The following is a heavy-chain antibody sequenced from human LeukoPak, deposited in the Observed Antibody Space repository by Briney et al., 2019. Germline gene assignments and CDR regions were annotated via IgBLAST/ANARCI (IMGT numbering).Heavy chain of an antibody. CDR1: GFTFSNAW. Sequence: GGSLRLSCAASGFTFSNAWMSWVRQAPGKGLEWVGRIKSKTDGGTTDYAAPVKGRFTISRDDSKNTLYLQMNSLKTEDTAVYYCTTDVGYSYGYGIDYWGQGTLVTVSS. CDR2: IKSKTDGGTT. CDR3: TTDVGYSYGYGIDY. V-gene: IGHV3-15*01. D-gene: IGHD5-18*01. J-gene: IGHJ4*02.